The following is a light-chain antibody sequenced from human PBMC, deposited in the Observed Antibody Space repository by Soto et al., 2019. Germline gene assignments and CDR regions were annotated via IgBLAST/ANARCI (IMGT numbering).Light chain of an antibody. V-gene: IGKV1-39*01. CDR2: AAS. Sequence: DIQMTQSPSSLSASVGDRVTITCRASQSIYNYLNWYQQKPGKAPQLLIFAASSLQRGVPSRFSGSESGTDFTLTISSLQPEDFATYYCQQSYSTPRTFGQGTKVEIK. CDR1: QSIYNY. J-gene: IGKJ1*01. CDR3: QQSYSTPRT.